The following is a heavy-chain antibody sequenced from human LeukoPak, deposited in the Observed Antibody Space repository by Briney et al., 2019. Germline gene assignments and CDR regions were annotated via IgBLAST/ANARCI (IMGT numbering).Heavy chain of an antibody. CDR2: INPNSGGT. D-gene: IGHD3-22*01. J-gene: IGHJ4*02. V-gene: IGHV1-2*02. CDR3: ARGSDYYDSSGYPDY. CDR1: GYTFTGYY. Sequence: ASVKVSCKAPGYTFTGYYMHWVRQAPGQGLEWMGWINPNSGGTNYAQKFQGRVTMTRDTSISTAYMELSRLRSDDTAVYYCARGSDYYDSSGYPDYWGQGTLVTVSS.